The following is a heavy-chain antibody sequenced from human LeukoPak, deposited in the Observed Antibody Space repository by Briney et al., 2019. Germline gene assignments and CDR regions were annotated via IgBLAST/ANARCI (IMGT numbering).Heavy chain of an antibody. D-gene: IGHD3-16*01. CDR3: AKDLLLMMTFGGVTDY. J-gene: IGHJ4*02. Sequence: GGSLRLSCAASGFTFSSYAMSWVRQAPGKGLEWVSAISGSGGSTYYADSVKGRFTISRDDSKNTLYVQMNSLRAEDTAVYYCAKDLLLMMTFGGVTDYWGQGTLVTVSS. CDR2: ISGSGGST. V-gene: IGHV3-23*01. CDR1: GFTFSSYA.